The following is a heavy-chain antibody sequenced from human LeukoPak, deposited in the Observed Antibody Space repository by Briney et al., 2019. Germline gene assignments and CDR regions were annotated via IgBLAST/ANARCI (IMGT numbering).Heavy chain of an antibody. CDR1: GYTFTSYY. CDR3: ATFYGSGKGGAIDI. CDR2: INPSGGST. J-gene: IGHJ3*02. Sequence: ASVKVSCKASGYTFTSYYIHWVRQAPGEGLEWMGIINPSGGSTSYAQKFQGRVTMTRDMSTSTVYMELSSLRSEDTAVYYCATFYGSGKGGAIDIWGQGTMVTVSS. D-gene: IGHD3-10*01. V-gene: IGHV1-46*01.